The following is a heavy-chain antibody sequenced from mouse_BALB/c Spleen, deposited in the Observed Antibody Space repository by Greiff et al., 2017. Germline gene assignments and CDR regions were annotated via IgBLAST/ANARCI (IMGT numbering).Heavy chain of an antibody. CDR3: ARPGVRRYFDY. V-gene: IGHV14-3*02. CDR1: GFNIKDTY. D-gene: IGHD2-14*01. CDR2: IDPANGNT. J-gene: IGHJ2*01. Sequence: EVQGVESGAELVKPGASVKLSCTASGFNIKDTYMHWVKQRPEQGLEWIGRIDPANGNTKYDPKFQGKATITADTASNTAYLQLSSLTSEDTAVYYCARPGVRRYFDYWGQGTTLTVAS.